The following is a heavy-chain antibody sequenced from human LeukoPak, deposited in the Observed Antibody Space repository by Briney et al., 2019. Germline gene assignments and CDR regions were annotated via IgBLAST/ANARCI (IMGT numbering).Heavy chain of an antibody. Sequence: SETLSLTCPVSGGSISSYYWSWIRQPPGKGLEWIGYINYSGSTNYNPSLKSRVTISIDTSKNQFSLKLSSVTAADTAVYYCARHYTGYYDSSGYSDAFDIWGQGTMVTVSS. J-gene: IGHJ3*02. CDR2: INYSGST. D-gene: IGHD3-22*01. CDR1: GGSISSYY. V-gene: IGHV4-59*08. CDR3: ARHYTGYYDSSGYSDAFDI.